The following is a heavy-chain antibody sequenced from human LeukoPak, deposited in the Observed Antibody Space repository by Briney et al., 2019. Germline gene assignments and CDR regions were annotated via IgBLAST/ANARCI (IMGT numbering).Heavy chain of an antibody. CDR2: IKPKTDGETT. CDR3: ITPLPYSAQ. V-gene: IGHV3-15*07. Sequence: PGGSLRLSCAASGFTFSSYGMHWVRQAPGKGLEWVGRIKPKTDGETTEYAAPVKGRFSISRDDSKNMLYLQMNSPKTEDTAVYYCITPLPYSAQGGQGTLVTVSS. D-gene: IGHD2-21*01. CDR1: GFTFSSYG. J-gene: IGHJ4*02.